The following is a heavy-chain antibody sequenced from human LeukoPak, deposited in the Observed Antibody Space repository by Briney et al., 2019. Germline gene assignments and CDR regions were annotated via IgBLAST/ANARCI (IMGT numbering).Heavy chain of an antibody. V-gene: IGHV3-64*02. Sequence: GESLKISCKGSGYSFTSYWISWVRQAPGKGLEYVSGISSYGDSTYYADSVRGRFTISRDNSKNTLDLQMGSLRAEDMAVYYCARSTSGWYGKFDYWGQGTLVTVSS. CDR2: ISSYGDST. CDR1: GYSFTSYW. CDR3: ARSTSGWYGKFDY. D-gene: IGHD6-19*01. J-gene: IGHJ4*02.